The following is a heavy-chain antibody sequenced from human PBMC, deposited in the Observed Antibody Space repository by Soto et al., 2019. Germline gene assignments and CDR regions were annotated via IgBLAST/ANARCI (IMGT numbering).Heavy chain of an antibody. J-gene: IGHJ4*02. V-gene: IGHV1-8*02. Sequence: ASVKVSGKAVGCTFSDYVMSWVRQATGQGLEWMGWMNPNSGNTGYKQKFQGRVTMTRNTSISTAYMELSSLRSEYTAVYYCAKGGRHYDSSGYFGYWGQGTLVTVSS. CDR1: GCTFSDYV. D-gene: IGHD3-22*01. CDR3: AKGGRHYDSSGYFGY. CDR2: MNPNSGNT.